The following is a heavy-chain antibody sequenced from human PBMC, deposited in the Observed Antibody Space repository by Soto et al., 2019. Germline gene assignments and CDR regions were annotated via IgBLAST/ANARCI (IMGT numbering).Heavy chain of an antibody. V-gene: IGHV4-61*01. Sequence: SETLSLTCTVSGGSVSSGSYYWSWIRQPPGRGLEWIGYIYYSGSTNYNPSLKSRVSISLETSKNQFSLKLSSVAAADTAVYYCAGEGDRTATPFDFWGPGTLVTVSS. D-gene: IGHD1-1*01. CDR3: AGEGDRTATPFDF. J-gene: IGHJ4*02. CDR2: IYYSGST. CDR1: GGSVSSGSYY.